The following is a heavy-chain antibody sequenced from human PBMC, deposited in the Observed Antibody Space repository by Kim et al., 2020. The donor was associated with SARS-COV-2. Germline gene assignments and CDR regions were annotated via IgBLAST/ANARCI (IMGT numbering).Heavy chain of an antibody. J-gene: IGHJ4*02. D-gene: IGHD3-10*01. V-gene: IGHV3-49*02. Sequence: KGRFTISRDDSKSIAYLQMNSLKTEDTAVYYCTRATNYYGSGSSGVYFDYWGQGTLVTVSS. CDR3: TRATNYYGSGSSGVYFDY.